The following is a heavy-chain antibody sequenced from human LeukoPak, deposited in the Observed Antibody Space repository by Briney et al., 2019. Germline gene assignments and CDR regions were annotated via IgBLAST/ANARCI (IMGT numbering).Heavy chain of an antibody. Sequence: SETLSLTCAVYGGSFSGYYWSWIRQPPGKGLEWIGEINHSGSTNYNPSLKSRVTISVDTSKNQFSLKLSSVTAADTAVYYCARVQQWLVGLVDYWGQGTLVTVSS. CDR3: ARVQQWLVGLVDY. V-gene: IGHV4-34*01. CDR2: INHSGST. D-gene: IGHD6-19*01. J-gene: IGHJ4*02. CDR1: GGSFSGYY.